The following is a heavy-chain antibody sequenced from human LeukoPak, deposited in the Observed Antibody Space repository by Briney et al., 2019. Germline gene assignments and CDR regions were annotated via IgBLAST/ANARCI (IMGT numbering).Heavy chain of an antibody. J-gene: IGHJ4*02. D-gene: IGHD5-12*01. V-gene: IGHV3-30*04. CDR3: ARVLHYSGYVIDY. CDR2: ISYDGSNK. Sequence: PGGSLRLSCAASGFAFSSYAMHWVRQAPGRGLEWVALISYDGSNKYNADSVKGRFTISRDNSKNTLYLQMNSLRAEDTAVYYCARVLHYSGYVIDYWGQGTLVTVSS. CDR1: GFAFSSYA.